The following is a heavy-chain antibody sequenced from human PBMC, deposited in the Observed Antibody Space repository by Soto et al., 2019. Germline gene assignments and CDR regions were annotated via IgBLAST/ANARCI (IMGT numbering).Heavy chain of an antibody. Sequence: QVQLVQSGAEVKKPGASVKVSCKVSGYTLTELSMHWVRQAPGKGLEWMGGFDPEDGETIYAQKFQGRVTMTEDTAPDTGYMELSSLGSEDTGVYYCGAKGRCSVGSSYYGMAVWGPGTKVTVSS. V-gene: IGHV1-24*01. J-gene: IGHJ6*02. CDR3: GAKGRCSVGSSYYGMAV. CDR2: FDPEDGET. D-gene: IGHD2-15*01. CDR1: GYTLTELS.